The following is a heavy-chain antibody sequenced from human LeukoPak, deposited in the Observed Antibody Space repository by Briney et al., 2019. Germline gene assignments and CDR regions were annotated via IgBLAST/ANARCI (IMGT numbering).Heavy chain of an antibody. Sequence: GGSLRLSCAASGFTFSSYAMSWVRQAPGKGLEWVSAISGSGGSTYYADSVKGRFAISRDNSKNTLYLQMNSLRAEDTAVYYCAKSGLLWFGELSDYWGQGTLVTVSS. V-gene: IGHV3-23*01. CDR2: ISGSGGST. J-gene: IGHJ4*02. CDR1: GFTFSSYA. CDR3: AKSGLLWFGELSDY. D-gene: IGHD3-10*01.